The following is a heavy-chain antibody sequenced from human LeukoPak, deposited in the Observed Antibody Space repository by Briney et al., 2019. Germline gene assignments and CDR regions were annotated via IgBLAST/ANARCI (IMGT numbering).Heavy chain of an antibody. CDR3: AKGIYYYDSSGYYRSYYFDY. CDR1: GFTFSSYA. J-gene: IGHJ4*02. V-gene: IGHV3-9*01. D-gene: IGHD3-22*01. CDR2: ISWNSGSI. Sequence: GGSLRLSCAASGFTFSSYAMSWVRQAPGKGLEWVSGISWNSGSIGYADSVKGRFTISRDNAKNSLYLQMNSLRAEDTALYYCAKGIYYYDSSGYYRSYYFDYWGQGTLVTVSS.